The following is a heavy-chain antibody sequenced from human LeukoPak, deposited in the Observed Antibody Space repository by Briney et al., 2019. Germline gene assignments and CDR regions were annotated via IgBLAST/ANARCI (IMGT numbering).Heavy chain of an antibody. Sequence: PGGSLRLSCAASGFTLNSYGMHWVRQAPGKGLGWVAVIWYDGSNTYYADSVKGRFTISRDDSKNTLYLQMNGLRAEDTAVYFCARDVRRAAAGTMKYWGQGTLVTVSS. CDR2: IWYDGSNT. CDR3: ARDVRRAAAGTMKY. D-gene: IGHD6-13*01. V-gene: IGHV3-33*01. J-gene: IGHJ4*02. CDR1: GFTLNSYG.